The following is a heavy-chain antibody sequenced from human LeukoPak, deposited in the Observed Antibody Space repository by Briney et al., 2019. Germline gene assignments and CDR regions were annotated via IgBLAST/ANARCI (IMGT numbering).Heavy chain of an antibody. V-gene: IGHV4-61*02. J-gene: IGHJ5*02. D-gene: IGHD6-13*01. CDR3: ARGVAAAGTIWFDP. CDR1: GGSISSGSYY. Sequence: PSQTLSLTCTVSGGSISSGSYYWSWIRRPAGKGLEWIGRIYTSGSTNYNPSLKGRVTISVDTSKNQFSLKLSSVTAADTAVYYCARGVAAAGTIWFDPWGQGTLVTVSS. CDR2: IYTSGST.